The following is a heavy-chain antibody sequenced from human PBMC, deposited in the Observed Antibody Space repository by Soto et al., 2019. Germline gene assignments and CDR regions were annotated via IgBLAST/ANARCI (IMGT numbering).Heavy chain of an antibody. CDR2: ISWNSGSI. Sequence: GGSLRLSCAASGFTFDDYAMHWVRQAPGKGLEWVSGISWNSGSIGYADSVKGRFTISRDDAKNSLYLQMNSLRAEDTALYYCAKDIGGYYGMDVWGQGTTVTVSS. CDR1: GFTFDDYA. V-gene: IGHV3-9*01. J-gene: IGHJ6*02. CDR3: AKDIGGYYGMDV.